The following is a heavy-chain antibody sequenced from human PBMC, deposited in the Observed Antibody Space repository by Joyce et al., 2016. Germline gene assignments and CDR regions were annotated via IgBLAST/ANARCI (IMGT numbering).Heavy chain of an antibody. D-gene: IGHD5-24*01. J-gene: IGHJ4*02. V-gene: IGHV3-33*01. CDR2: IWYDGSYK. Sequence: QVQLVESGGGVVQPGRSLRLSCAASGFTFSSYGMHWVRQAPGKGLGWVAIIWYDGSYKYYADSVKGRFTISRDNSKNTLYLQMNSLRAEDTALYYCAREDDPGVDLDYWGQGTLVTVSS. CDR3: AREDDPGVDLDY. CDR1: GFTFSSYG.